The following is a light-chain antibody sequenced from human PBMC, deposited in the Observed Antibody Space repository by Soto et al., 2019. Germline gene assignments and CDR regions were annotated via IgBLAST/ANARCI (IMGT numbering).Light chain of an antibody. Sequence: EIVLTQSPGTLSLSPGERATLSCWASQSVSDSSLAWYHQKPGQAPRLLIYGASRRATGIPDTFSGSGSGTDFTLTISRLEPEDFAVYYCQLYGDSPMYTFGQGTKLEIK. CDR1: QSVSDSS. V-gene: IGKV3-20*01. CDR3: QLYGDSPMYT. J-gene: IGKJ2*01. CDR2: GAS.